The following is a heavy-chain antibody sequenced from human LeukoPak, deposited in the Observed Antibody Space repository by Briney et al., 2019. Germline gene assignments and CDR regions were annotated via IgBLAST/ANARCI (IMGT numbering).Heavy chain of an antibody. CDR1: GFTFSSYS. Sequence: GGSLRLSCAASGFTFSSYSMNWVRQAPGKGLEWVSYISSSSSTIYYADSVKGRFTISRDNSKNTLYLQMNNLRAEDRAVYFCAKGLYHFFGSGTYTLEYWGQGTQVTVSS. V-gene: IGHV3-48*01. J-gene: IGHJ4*02. CDR3: AKGLYHFFGSGTYTLEY. D-gene: IGHD3-10*01. CDR2: ISSSSSTI.